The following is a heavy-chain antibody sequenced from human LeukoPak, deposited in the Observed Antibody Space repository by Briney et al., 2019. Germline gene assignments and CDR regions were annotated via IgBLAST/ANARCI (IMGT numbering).Heavy chain of an antibody. CDR2: ISAYNGNT. CDR1: GYTFTGYY. J-gene: IGHJ4*02. V-gene: IGHV1-18*04. Sequence: ASVKVSCKASGYTFTGYYMHWVRQAPGQGLEWMGWISAYNGNTNYAQKLQGRVTMTTDTSTSTAYMELRSLRSDDTAVYYCAREVRGWYGAYFDYWGQGTLVTVSS. D-gene: IGHD6-19*01. CDR3: AREVRGWYGAYFDY.